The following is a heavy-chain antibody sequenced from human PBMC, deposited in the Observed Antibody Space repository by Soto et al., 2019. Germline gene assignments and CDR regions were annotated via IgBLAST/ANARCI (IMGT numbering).Heavy chain of an antibody. V-gene: IGHV3-53*01. J-gene: IGHJ4*02. CDR2: ITRTDST. CDR3: AKALVGEVGATDY. D-gene: IGHD1-26*01. Sequence: GGSLRLSCATSGFTASPNYMSWVRQAPGKGLEWVSAITRTDSTYYADSVKGRFTISRDNSRNTLYLQMNSLGAEHAALYYCAKALVGEVGATDYWGQGTLVTVSS. CDR1: GFTASPNY.